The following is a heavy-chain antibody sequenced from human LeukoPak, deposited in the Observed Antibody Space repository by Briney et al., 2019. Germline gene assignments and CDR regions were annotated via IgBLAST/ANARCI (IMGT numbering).Heavy chain of an antibody. CDR1: GLTFDDYV. D-gene: IGHD3-16*01. CDR3: AKESGKFDD. CDR2: ISGDGGST. J-gene: IGHJ4*02. Sequence: GGSLRLSCVASGLTFDDYVMHWVRQAPGKGLEWVSLISGDGGSTFYADSVKGRFSISRDNSKNSLYLQMNSLRTEDTAMYYCAKESGKFDDWGQGTLVAVSS. V-gene: IGHV3-43*02.